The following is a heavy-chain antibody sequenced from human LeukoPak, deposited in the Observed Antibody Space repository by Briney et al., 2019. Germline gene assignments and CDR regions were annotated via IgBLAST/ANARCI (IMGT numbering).Heavy chain of an antibody. CDR3: AAGLYGGYDPAQNWFDP. CDR1: GFTFTSSA. D-gene: IGHD5-12*01. V-gene: IGHV1-58*02. CDR2: FVVGSGNT. J-gene: IGHJ5*02. Sequence: SVKVSCKASGFTFTSSAMQWVRQARGQRLEWIGWFVVGSGNTNYAQKFQERVTITRDMSTSTAYMELSSLRSEDTAVYYCAAGLYGGYDPAQNWFDPWGQGTLVTVSS.